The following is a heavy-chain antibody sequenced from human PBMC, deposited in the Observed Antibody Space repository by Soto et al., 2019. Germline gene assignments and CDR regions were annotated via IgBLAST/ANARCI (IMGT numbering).Heavy chain of an antibody. J-gene: IGHJ6*02. V-gene: IGHV3-23*01. CDR1: GFTFSSYA. D-gene: IGHD6-13*01. CDR3: AKGIAAAGVNRYYYYGMDV. CDR2: ISGSGGST. Sequence: PGGSLRLSCAASGFTFSSYAMSWVRQAPGKGLEWVSAISGSGGSTYYADSVKGRFTISRDNSKNTLYLQMNSLRAEDTAVYYCAKGIAAAGVNRYYYYGMDVWGQGTTVTVSS.